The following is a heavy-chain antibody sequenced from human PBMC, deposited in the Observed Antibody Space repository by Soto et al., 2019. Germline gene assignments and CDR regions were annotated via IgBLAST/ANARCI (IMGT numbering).Heavy chain of an antibody. CDR2: ISGGGGSA. J-gene: IGHJ6*03. CDR3: ARIDIVSGGYKDYYYMDV. V-gene: IGHV3-23*01. D-gene: IGHD3-10*01. CDR1: GFTFSSYA. Sequence: GGSLRLSCAASGFTFSSYAMSWVRQAPGKGLEWVSAISGGGGSAYYADSVKGRFTMSRDNAENSLYLQMNNPRAEDTAVYYCARIDIVSGGYKDYYYMDVWGKGTTVTVSS.